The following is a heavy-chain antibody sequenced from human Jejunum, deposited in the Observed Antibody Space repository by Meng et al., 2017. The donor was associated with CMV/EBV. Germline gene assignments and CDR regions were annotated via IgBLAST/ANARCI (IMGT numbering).Heavy chain of an antibody. D-gene: IGHD5-18*01. Sequence: ASGFTFSSSAMSWVRQAPGKGLEWVSGIDKSGRLTYYGDSVKGRFTISRDNSKNTLSLQMNTLRDEDTAIYYCARDLGYISAFDLWGRGTLVTVSS. CDR1: GFTFSSSA. J-gene: IGHJ4*02. CDR2: IDKSGRLT. CDR3: ARDLGYISAFDL. V-gene: IGHV3-23*05.